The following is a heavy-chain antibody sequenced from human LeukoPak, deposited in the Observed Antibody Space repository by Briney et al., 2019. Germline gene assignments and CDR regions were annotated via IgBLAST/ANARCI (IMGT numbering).Heavy chain of an antibody. D-gene: IGHD2-2*01. CDR1: VASISSGGYS. CDR2: IYYIGGT. V-gene: IGHV4-31*03. J-gene: IGHJ6*04. Sequence: KTSETLSLTCTVSVASISSGGYSWSWIRRHPGKGLEWFGYIYYIGGTYYNPSLKSRVTISVDTSKNQFSLKLSSVTAADTAVYYCARSGYCSSTSCYFVYYYGMDVWGKGTTVTVSS. CDR3: ARSGYCSSTSCYFVYYYGMDV.